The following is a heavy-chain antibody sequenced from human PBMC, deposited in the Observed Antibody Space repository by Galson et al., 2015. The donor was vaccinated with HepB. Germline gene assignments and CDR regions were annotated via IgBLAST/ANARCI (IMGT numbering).Heavy chain of an antibody. Sequence: SETLSLTCTVSGGSISSSNYCWGWNRQPPGKGLEWIGSVCYSGNTYYNPSLKSRLTISADRSNNQFSLKLSSVTAADTAVYYCTRHSGRWLQNAFAIWGQGTVVTVSS. J-gene: IGHJ3*02. CDR3: TRHSGRWLQNAFAI. V-gene: IGHV4-39*01. CDR2: VCYSGNT. D-gene: IGHD6-19*01. CDR1: GGSISSSNYC.